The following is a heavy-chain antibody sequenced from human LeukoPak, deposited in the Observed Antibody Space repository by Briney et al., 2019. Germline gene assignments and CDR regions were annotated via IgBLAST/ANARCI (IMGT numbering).Heavy chain of an antibody. CDR1: GGTFSSYP. Sequence: SVKVSCKASGGTFSSYPISWVRQAPGQGLEWMGGIIPIFGTANYAQKFQGRVTITADESTSTAYMELSSLRSEDTAVYYCARDTITMVRGKSARSSPAFDIWGQGTMVTVSS. CDR2: IIPIFGTA. D-gene: IGHD3-10*01. V-gene: IGHV1-69*01. J-gene: IGHJ3*02. CDR3: ARDTITMVRGKSARSSPAFDI.